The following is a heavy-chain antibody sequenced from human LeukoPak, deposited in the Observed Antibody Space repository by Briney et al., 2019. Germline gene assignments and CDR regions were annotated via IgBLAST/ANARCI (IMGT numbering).Heavy chain of an antibody. CDR3: TRWHYDILTGYNGYDAFDI. Sequence: ASVKVSCKASGGTFSSYAISWVRQATGQGLEWMGWMNPNSGNTGYAQKFQGRVTMTRNTHISTAYMELSSLRSEDTAVYYCTRWHYDILTGYNGYDAFDIWGQGTMVTVSS. CDR1: GGTFSSYA. V-gene: IGHV1-8*02. J-gene: IGHJ3*02. D-gene: IGHD3-9*01. CDR2: MNPNSGNT.